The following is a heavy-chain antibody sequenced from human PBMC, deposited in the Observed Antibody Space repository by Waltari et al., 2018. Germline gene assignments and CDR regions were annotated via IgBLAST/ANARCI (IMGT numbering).Heavy chain of an antibody. CDR2: IYPGDSDT. J-gene: IGHJ5*02. CDR3: ASLRDGYNSGGDWFDP. Sequence: EVQLVQSGAEGKKPGESLKISCKGSGYSFTSYWIGWVRQMPGKGMEWMGIIYPGDSDTRYCPACQGQVTNSAQKSISTAYLQWSSLKASDTAMYYCASLRDGYNSGGDWFDPWGQGTLVTVSS. D-gene: IGHD5-12*01. CDR1: GYSFTSYW. V-gene: IGHV5-51*01.